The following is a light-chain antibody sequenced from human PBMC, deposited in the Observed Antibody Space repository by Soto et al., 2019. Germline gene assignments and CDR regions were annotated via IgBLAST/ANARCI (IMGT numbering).Light chain of an antibody. CDR1: QSITRY. CDR2: AAS. CDR3: QQSYSIPPT. V-gene: IGKV1-39*01. J-gene: IGKJ1*01. Sequence: DIQMTQSPSSLSASVGDGVTITCRASQSITRYLNWYQHKPGKAPKLLIYAASSSQSGVPSRFSGRGSGTDFTLTSSSLQPVDFATYYCQQSYSIPPTFGQGTKVESK.